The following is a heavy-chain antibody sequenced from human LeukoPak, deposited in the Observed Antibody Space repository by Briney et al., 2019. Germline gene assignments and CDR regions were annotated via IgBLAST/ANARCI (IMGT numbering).Heavy chain of an antibody. CDR2: IRYDGTKK. CDR1: GLTFSTYG. Sequence: GGSLRLSCAVSGLTFSTYGMHWVRQAPGKGLDWVAFIRYDGTKKYYADSVKGRFTISRDNSKNTLYLQMNSLKTEDTAVYYCTTDWIIAAAGTNYYYYMDVWGKGTTVTISS. D-gene: IGHD6-13*01. J-gene: IGHJ6*03. CDR3: TTDWIIAAAGTNYYYYMDV. V-gene: IGHV3-30*02.